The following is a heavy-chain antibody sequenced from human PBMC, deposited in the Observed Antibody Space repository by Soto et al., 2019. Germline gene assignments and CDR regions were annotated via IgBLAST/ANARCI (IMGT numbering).Heavy chain of an antibody. Sequence: PSETLSLTCTVSGGSISKSSYYWVWIRQPPGKGLEWVGSMSYSGSTYYNPSLKSRVAISVDTSKNQLSLQVSSVTAADTAVYYCSRRAPEGFDPWGQGTLVTVSP. CDR1: GGSISKSSYY. J-gene: IGHJ5*02. CDR2: MSYSGST. V-gene: IGHV4-39*01. CDR3: SRRAPEGFDP.